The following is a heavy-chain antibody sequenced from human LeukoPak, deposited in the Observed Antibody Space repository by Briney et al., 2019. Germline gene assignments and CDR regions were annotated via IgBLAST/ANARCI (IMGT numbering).Heavy chain of an antibody. Sequence: GGSLRLSCAASGFTYDDYAMSWVRHPPGKGLGWVSTVNWNGGSPSYADSVKRRFTISRDNAKNTLYLQMSSLRADDRAFYYCARGGTVTTFDYWGQGTLVTVSS. CDR2: VNWNGGSP. CDR3: ARGGTVTTFDY. V-gene: IGHV3-20*04. D-gene: IGHD4-11*01. J-gene: IGHJ4*02. CDR1: GFTYDDYA.